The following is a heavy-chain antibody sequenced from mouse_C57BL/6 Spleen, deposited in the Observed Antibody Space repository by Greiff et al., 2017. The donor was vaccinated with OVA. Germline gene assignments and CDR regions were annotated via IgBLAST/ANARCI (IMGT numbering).Heavy chain of an antibody. Sequence: VQLQQSGAELVKPGASVKISCKASGYAFSSYWMNWVKQRPGKGLEWIGQLYPGDGDTNYNGKFKGKATLTADKSSSTAYMQLSSLTSEDSAVYFCARGGNYADFDYWGQGTTLTVSS. CDR2: LYPGDGDT. V-gene: IGHV1-80*01. D-gene: IGHD2-1*01. CDR1: GYAFSSYW. J-gene: IGHJ2*01. CDR3: ARGGNYADFDY.